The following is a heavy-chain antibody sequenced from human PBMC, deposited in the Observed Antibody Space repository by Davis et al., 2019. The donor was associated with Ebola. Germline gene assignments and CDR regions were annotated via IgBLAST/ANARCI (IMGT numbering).Heavy chain of an antibody. Sequence: PGGSLRLSCAASGFTFSSYSMNWVRQAPGKGLEWVSYISSSGSTIYYADSVKGRFTISRDNAKNSLYLQMNSLRAEDTAVYYCARDGYDSSGYYYGHWGQGTLVTVSS. V-gene: IGHV3-48*04. CDR2: ISSSGSTI. D-gene: IGHD3-22*01. J-gene: IGHJ4*02. CDR3: ARDGYDSSGYYYGH. CDR1: GFTFSSYS.